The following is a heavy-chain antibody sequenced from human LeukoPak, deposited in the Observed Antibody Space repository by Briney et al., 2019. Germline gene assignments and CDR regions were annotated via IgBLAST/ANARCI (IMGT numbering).Heavy chain of an antibody. J-gene: IGHJ4*02. Sequence: SETLSLTCTVSGGSISSSSYYWGWIRQPPGKGLEWIGSIYYSGSTYYNPSLKSRVTISVDTSKNQFSLKLSSVTAADTAVYYCARADSSGYYLPGVRFDYWGQGTLVTVSS. CDR3: ARADSSGYYLPGVRFDY. V-gene: IGHV4-39*07. D-gene: IGHD3-22*01. CDR2: IYYSGST. CDR1: GGSISSSSYY.